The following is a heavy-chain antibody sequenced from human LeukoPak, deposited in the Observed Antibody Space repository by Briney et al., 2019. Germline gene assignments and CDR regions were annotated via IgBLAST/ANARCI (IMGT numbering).Heavy chain of an antibody. J-gene: IGHJ4*02. D-gene: IGHD4-17*01. V-gene: IGHV3-33*01. CDR3: AREKDYGDYYFDY. CDR2: IWYDGSNK. CDR1: GFTFSDYG. Sequence: GGSLRLSCAASGFTFSDYGMHWVRQAPGKGLEWVAIIWYDGSNKYYADSVKGRFTISRDNSKNTLYLQMNRLRAEDTVVYYCAREKDYGDYYFDYWGQGTLVTVSS.